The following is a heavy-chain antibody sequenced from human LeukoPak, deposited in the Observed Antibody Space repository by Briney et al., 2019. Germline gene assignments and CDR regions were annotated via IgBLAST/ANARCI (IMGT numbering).Heavy chain of an antibody. D-gene: IGHD2-15*01. Sequence: SVKVSCKASEGTFSSYAISWVRQAPGQGLEWMGRIIPIFGTTNYAQKFQGRVTITTDESTSTAYMELSSLRSEDTAVYYCAREMFSRRKPGYCSGGSCSNWSDPWGQGTLVTVSS. J-gene: IGHJ5*02. CDR2: IIPIFGTT. CDR1: EGTFSSYA. CDR3: AREMFSRRKPGYCSGGSCSNWSDP. V-gene: IGHV1-69*05.